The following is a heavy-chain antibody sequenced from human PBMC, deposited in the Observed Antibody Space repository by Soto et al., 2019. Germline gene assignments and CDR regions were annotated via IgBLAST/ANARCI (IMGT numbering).Heavy chain of an antibody. CDR1: GGSISSGGYS. V-gene: IGHV4-30-2*01. CDR3: ARDPDY. Sequence: SETLSLTCAVSGGSISSGGYSWSWIRQPPGKGLEWIGYIYHSGSTYYNPSLKSRVTMSVGRSKNQFSLKLSSVTAADTAVYYCARDPDYWGQGTLVTVSS. J-gene: IGHJ4*02. CDR2: IYHSGST.